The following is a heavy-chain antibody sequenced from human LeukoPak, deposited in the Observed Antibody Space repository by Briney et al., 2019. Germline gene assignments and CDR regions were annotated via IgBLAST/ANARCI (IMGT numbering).Heavy chain of an antibody. CDR2: IKQDGSEK. CDR1: GFTFSSYW. D-gene: IGHD2-2*01. V-gene: IGHV3-7*01. J-gene: IGHJ6*02. Sequence: GGSLRLSCAASGFTFSSYWMSWVRQAPGKGLEWVANIKQDGSEKYYVDSVKGRLTISRDNAKNSLYLQMNSLRAEDTAVYYCARCLVVPAAVYRYYYYYGMDVWGQGTTVTVSS. CDR3: ARCLVVPAAVYRYYYYYGMDV.